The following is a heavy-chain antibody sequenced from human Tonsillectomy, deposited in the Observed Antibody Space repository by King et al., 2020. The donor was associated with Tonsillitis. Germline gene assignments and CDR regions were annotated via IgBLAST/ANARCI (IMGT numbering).Heavy chain of an antibody. CDR2: IDHSGST. V-gene: IGHV4-34*01. CDR1: GGSFSGFY. CDR3: ARVESFYGSGSSYY. Sequence: VQLQQWGAGLLKPSENLSLTCAVEGGSFSGFYWSWIRQPPGKGLEWVGEIDHSGSTNYNPSLKSRVSMSVDTLRKRFALKLTSVTAADTAVYFCARVESFYGSGSSYYWGQGTLVTVSS. J-gene: IGHJ4*02. D-gene: IGHD3-10*01.